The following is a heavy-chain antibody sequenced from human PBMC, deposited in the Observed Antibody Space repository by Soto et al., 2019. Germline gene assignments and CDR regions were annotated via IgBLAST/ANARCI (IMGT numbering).Heavy chain of an antibody. CDR3: VRPSSAWYAAWLEP. D-gene: IGHD6-19*01. CDR2: IYHNGNT. CDR1: GVSISSTHNY. Sequence: QLQLHESGPGLVKPAETLSLTCTDSGVSISSTHNYWGWIRQPPGRGLEWIAIIYHNGNTYYNPSLKSRVTISVDTSTNQLSLKLTSVTAADTAVDYGVRPSSAWYAAWLEPWGQGTLVTVSS. J-gene: IGHJ5*02. V-gene: IGHV4-39*01.